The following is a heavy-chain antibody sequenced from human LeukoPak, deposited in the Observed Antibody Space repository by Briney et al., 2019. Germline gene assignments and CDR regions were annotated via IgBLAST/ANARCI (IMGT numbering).Heavy chain of an antibody. CDR3: ARSYCSSTSCYTGGFDY. V-gene: IGHV4-61*02. J-gene: IGHJ4*02. CDR2: IYTSGST. D-gene: IGHD2-2*02. CDR1: GGSIRSGSYY. Sequence: PSQTLSLTCTVSGGSIRSGSYYWSWIRQPAGKGLEWIGRIYTSGSTNYNPSLKSRVTISVDTSKNQFSLKLSSVTAADTAVYYCARSYCSSTSCYTGGFDYWGQGTLVTVSS.